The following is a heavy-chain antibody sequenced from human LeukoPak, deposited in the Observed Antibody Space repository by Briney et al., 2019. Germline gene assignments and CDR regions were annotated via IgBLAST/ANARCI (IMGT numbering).Heavy chain of an antibody. CDR2: IGSRSTSI. J-gene: IGHJ3*02. D-gene: IGHD6-25*01. CDR3: ARESSESFDI. V-gene: IGHV3-21*01. Sequence: PGGSLRLSCAASGFTFSSYSMNWVRQAPGKGLEWVSSIGSRSTSIYYADSVKGRFTISRDNAKNSLYLQTNSLRAEDTAVYYCARESSESFDIWGQGTMVTVSS. CDR1: GFTFSSYS.